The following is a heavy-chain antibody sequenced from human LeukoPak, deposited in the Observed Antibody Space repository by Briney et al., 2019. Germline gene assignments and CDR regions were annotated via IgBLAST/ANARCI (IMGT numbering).Heavy chain of an antibody. CDR3: AREASRYSYGGYYFDY. J-gene: IGHJ4*02. Sequence: ASVKVSCKASGGTFSSYAISWVRQAPGQGLEWMGGIIPIFGTANYAQKFQGRVTITTDESTSTAYMELSSLRSEDTAVYYCAREASRYSYGGYYFDYWGQGTLVTVSS. CDR1: GGTFSSYA. CDR2: IIPIFGTA. V-gene: IGHV1-69*05. D-gene: IGHD5-18*01.